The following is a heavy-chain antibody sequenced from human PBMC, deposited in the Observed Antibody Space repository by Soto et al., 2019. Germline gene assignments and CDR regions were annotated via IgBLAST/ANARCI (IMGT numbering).Heavy chain of an antibody. CDR1: GYTFTSYY. Sequence: ASVKVSCKASGYTFTSYYMHWVRQAPGQGLEWMGIINPSGGSTSYAQKFQGRVTMTRDTSTSTVYMELSSLRSEDTAVYYCARPMATLYYYYGMDVWGQGTTVTVSS. V-gene: IGHV1-46*01. J-gene: IGHJ6*02. CDR2: INPSGGST. CDR3: ARPMATLYYYYGMDV. D-gene: IGHD1-1*01.